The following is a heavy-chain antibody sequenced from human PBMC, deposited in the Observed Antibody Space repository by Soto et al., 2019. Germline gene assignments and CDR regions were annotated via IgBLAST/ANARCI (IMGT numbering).Heavy chain of an antibody. J-gene: IGHJ4*02. CDR3: ALRSGTGIAVAGNYFDY. D-gene: IGHD6-19*01. CDR1: GFSLSTSGVG. V-gene: IGHV2-5*02. CDR2: IYWDDDK. Sequence: SGPTLVNPTQTLTLTCTFSGFSLSTSGVGVGWIRQPPGKALEWLALIYWDDDKRYSPSLKSRLTITKDTSKNQVVLTMTNMDPVDTATYYCALRSGTGIAVAGNYFDYWGQGTLVTVSS.